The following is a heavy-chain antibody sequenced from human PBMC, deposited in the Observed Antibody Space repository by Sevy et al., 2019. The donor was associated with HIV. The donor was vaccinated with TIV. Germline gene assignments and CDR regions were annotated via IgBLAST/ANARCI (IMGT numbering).Heavy chain of an antibody. V-gene: IGHV3-23*01. Sequence: GGSLRLSCAASGFTFSSYAISWVRQAPGKGLEWVSVISSSGGTTYYAGSVEGRLTISRDNSKNTLYLQMNRLRAEDTAIYYCARRPDLGEIIPTGVMDVWGRGTTVTVSS. D-gene: IGHD3-3*01. J-gene: IGHJ6*02. CDR1: GFTFSSYA. CDR3: ARRPDLGEIIPTGVMDV. CDR2: ISSSGGTT.